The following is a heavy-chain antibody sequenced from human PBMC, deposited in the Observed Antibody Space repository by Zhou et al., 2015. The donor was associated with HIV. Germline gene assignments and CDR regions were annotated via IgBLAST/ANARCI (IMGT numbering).Heavy chain of an antibody. J-gene: IGHJ6*03. CDR1: GYTFTSYD. CDR2: MNPNSGNT. D-gene: IGHD2-2*01. V-gene: IGHV1-8*01. Sequence: QVQLVQSGAEVKKPGASVKVSCKASGYTFTSYDINWVRQATGQGLEWMGWMNPNSGNTGYAQKFQGRVTMTRNTSISTAYMELSSLRSEDTAVYYCARGRNEYCSSTSCYHYYYYMDVWGKGTTVTVSS. CDR3: ARGRNEYCSSTSCYHYYYYMDV.